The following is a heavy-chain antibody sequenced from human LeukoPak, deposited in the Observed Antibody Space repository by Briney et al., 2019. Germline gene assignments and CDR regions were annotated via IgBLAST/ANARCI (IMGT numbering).Heavy chain of an antibody. V-gene: IGHV4-59*01. CDR2: IYYSGST. Sequence: PSETLSLTCTVSGGSISSYYWSWIRQPPGKGLEWIGYIYYSGSTNYNPSLKSRVTISVDTSKNQFSLKLSSVTAADTAVYYCARGGEYYYDSSGYPFDYWGQGTLVTVSS. CDR1: GGSISSYY. CDR3: ARGGEYYYDSSGYPFDY. J-gene: IGHJ4*02. D-gene: IGHD3-22*01.